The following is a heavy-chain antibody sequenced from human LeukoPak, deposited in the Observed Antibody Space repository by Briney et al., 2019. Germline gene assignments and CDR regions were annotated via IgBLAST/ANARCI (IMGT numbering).Heavy chain of an antibody. J-gene: IGHJ4*02. CDR2: INSDGSST. D-gene: IGHD3-10*01. V-gene: IGHV3-74*01. CDR1: GFTFSSYA. CDR3: ARVLLWFGELG. Sequence: TGGSLRLSCAASGFTFSSYAMSWVRQAPGKGLVWVSRINSDGSSTSYADSVKGRFTISRDNAKNTLYLQMNSLRAEDTAVYYCARVLLWFGELGWGQGTLVTVSS.